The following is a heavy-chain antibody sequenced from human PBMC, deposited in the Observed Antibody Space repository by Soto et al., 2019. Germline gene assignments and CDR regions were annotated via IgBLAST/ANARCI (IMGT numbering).Heavy chain of an antibody. CDR1: GFTFSGSA. CDR3: TSGSYYYYGMDV. J-gene: IGHJ6*02. CDR2: IRSKANSYAT. D-gene: IGHD1-26*01. Sequence: VQLVESGGGSVQPGGALRLSYAASGFTFSGSAMHWVRQASGKGLEWVGRIRSKANSYATAYAASVKGRFTISRDDSKNTAYLQMNSLKTEDTAVYYCTSGSYYYYGMDVWGQGTTVTVSS. V-gene: IGHV3-73*01.